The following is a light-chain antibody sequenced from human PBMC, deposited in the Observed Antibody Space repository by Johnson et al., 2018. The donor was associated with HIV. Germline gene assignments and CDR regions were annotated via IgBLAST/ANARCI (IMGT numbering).Light chain of an antibody. V-gene: IGLV1-51*01. J-gene: IGLJ1*01. CDR2: DNN. CDR3: GTWDSSLRVCI. Sequence: QSVLTQPPSVSAAPGQKVTISCSGSSSNIGNNDVSWYQQLPGTAPKLLIYDNNKRPSGIPDRFSGSKSGTSATLGITGLQTGDEADYYCGTWDSSLRVCIFGTGTKVTVL. CDR1: SSNIGNND.